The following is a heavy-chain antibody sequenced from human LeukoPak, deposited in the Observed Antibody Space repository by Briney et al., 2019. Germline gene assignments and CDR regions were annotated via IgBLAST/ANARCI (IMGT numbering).Heavy chain of an antibody. D-gene: IGHD3-10*01. CDR3: ARTTSGSGSFYGRDV. J-gene: IGHJ6*04. Sequence: RRSLRLSCAASGFTSSSYAISWVRHAPGNGLEWDSAIMGSGGSRYGADTVKGRFTITRDNSKNTLYLQMNSLRAEKTAVYYCARTTSGSGSFYGRDVGGEGTTVTVSS. CDR2: IMGSGGSR. CDR1: GFTSSSYA. V-gene: IGHV3-23*01.